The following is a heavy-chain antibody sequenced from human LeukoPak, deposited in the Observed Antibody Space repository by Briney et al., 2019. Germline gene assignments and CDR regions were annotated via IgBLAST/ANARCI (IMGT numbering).Heavy chain of an antibody. CDR1: EGTFSSYA. V-gene: IGHV1-69*01. CDR3: ATTTVTTSLYYYYGMDV. J-gene: IGHJ6*02. Sequence: SVKVSCKASEGTFSSYAISWVRQAPGQGLEWLGGIIPIFGTANYAQKFQGRVTITADESTSTAYMELSSLRSEDTAVYYCATTTVTTSLYYYYGMDVWGQGTTVTVSS. D-gene: IGHD4-17*01. CDR2: IIPIFGTA.